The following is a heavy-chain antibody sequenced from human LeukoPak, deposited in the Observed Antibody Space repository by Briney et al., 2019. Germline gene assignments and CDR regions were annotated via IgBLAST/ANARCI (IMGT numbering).Heavy chain of an antibody. CDR1: GGTFSSYA. Sequence: VASVKVSCKASGGTFSSYAISWVRQAPGQGLEWMEGIIPIFGTANYAQKFQGRVTITADESTSTAYMELSSLRSEDTAVYYCASYIAAAGNNWFDPWGQGTLVTVSS. V-gene: IGHV1-69*01. J-gene: IGHJ5*02. CDR2: IIPIFGTA. CDR3: ASYIAAAGNNWFDP. D-gene: IGHD6-13*01.